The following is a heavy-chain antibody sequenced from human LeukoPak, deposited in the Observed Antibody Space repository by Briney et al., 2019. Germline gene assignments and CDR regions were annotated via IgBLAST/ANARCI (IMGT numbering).Heavy chain of an antibody. CDR1: GFTFSIYA. J-gene: IGHJ6*02. V-gene: IGHV3-23*01. CDR2: ISGSGGST. D-gene: IGHD3-22*01. CDR3: AKDYYDSSGYSNPYYYYGMDV. Sequence: PGGSLRLSCAASGFTFSIYAMSWVRQAPGKGLEWVSAISGSGGSTYYADSVKGRFTISRDNSKNTQYLQMNSLRAEDTAVYYCAKDYYDSSGYSNPYYYYGMDVWGQGTTVTVSS.